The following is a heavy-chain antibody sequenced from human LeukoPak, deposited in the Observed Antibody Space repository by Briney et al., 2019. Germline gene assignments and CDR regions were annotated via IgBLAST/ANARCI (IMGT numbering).Heavy chain of an antibody. CDR3: ARANMVRGPCLFFDRNWFDP. J-gene: IGHJ5*02. Sequence: GASVKVSCKASGYTFTGYYMHWVRQAPGQGLEWMGWINPNSGGTNYAQKFQGRVTMTRDTSISTAYMELSRLRSDDTAVYYCARANMVRGPCLFFDRNWFDPWGQGTLVTVSS. CDR2: INPNSGGT. V-gene: IGHV1-2*02. D-gene: IGHD3-10*01. CDR1: GYTFTGYY.